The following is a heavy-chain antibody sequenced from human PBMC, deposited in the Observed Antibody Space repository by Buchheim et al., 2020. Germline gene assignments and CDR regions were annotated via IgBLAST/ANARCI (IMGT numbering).Heavy chain of an antibody. CDR2: ISSSSSYI. CDR1: GFTFSSYS. CDR3: ARKMATIGYYYYYGMDV. Sequence: EVQLVESGGGLVKPGGSLRLSCAASGFTFSSYSMNWVRQAPGKGLEWVSSISSSSSYIYYADSVKGRLTITRDNAKNSLYLQMNSLRAEDTAVYYCARKMATIGYYYYYGMDVWGQGTT. J-gene: IGHJ6*02. V-gene: IGHV3-21*01. D-gene: IGHD5-24*01.